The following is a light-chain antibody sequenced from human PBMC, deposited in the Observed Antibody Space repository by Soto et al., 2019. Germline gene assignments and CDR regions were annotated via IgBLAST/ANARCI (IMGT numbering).Light chain of an antibody. CDR2: SNN. CDR1: SSNIGSHT. Sequence: QAVVTQPPSASGTPGQRVTISCSGSSSNIGSHTVNWYQHLPGTAPKLLIYSNNQRPSGVPDRFSGSKSGTSASLAISGLQSEDGADYYCATWDDSLNGWVFGGGTQLTVL. CDR3: ATWDDSLNGWV. J-gene: IGLJ3*02. V-gene: IGLV1-44*01.